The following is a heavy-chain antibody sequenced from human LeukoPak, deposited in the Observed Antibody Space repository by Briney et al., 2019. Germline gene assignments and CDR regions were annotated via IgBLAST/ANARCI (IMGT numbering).Heavy chain of an antibody. CDR2: IYYSGST. CDR1: GGSINNYY. D-gene: IGHD3-10*01. J-gene: IGHJ4*02. Sequence: SETLSLTCTGSGGSINNYYWSWIRQPPGKGLEWIAYIYYSGSTNYNPSLKSRVTISVDTSKNQFSLKLSSVTAADTAVYYCARLMINYGSGTYFDYWGQGTLVTVSS. V-gene: IGHV4-59*08. CDR3: ARLMINYGSGTYFDY.